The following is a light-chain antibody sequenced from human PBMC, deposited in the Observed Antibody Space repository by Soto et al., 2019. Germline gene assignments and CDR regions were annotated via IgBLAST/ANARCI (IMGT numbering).Light chain of an antibody. CDR1: QIVSSY. Sequence: EIVLTQSPATLSLSPEEIATLSCRASQIVSSYLDWYQQKPCQAPRLLIYDALNGSTGIPATFSRGGSGTYSPLTISSLEQEDFAVYYCQQRSICPTFGGGTRVEIK. CDR3: QQRSICPT. V-gene: IGKV3-11*01. J-gene: IGKJ4*01. CDR2: DAL.